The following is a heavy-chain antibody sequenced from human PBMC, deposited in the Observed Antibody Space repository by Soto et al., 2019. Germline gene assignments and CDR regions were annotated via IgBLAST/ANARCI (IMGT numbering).Heavy chain of an antibody. V-gene: IGHV3-15*07. D-gene: IGHD3-16*02. J-gene: IGHJ6*02. CDR3: AWSDRWVIKNYYYHAMDV. CDR2: IKSRTDGGAI. CDR1: GFTFSHAW. Sequence: EVQLVESGGGLVKPGGSLRLSCAASGFTFSHAWMNWVRQAPGKGLEWVGRIKSRTDGGAIDYTEPVKGRFTISRDDSKDTLYLQMNSLKAEDTAVYYCAWSDRWVIKNYYYHAMDVWGQGTTVTVSS.